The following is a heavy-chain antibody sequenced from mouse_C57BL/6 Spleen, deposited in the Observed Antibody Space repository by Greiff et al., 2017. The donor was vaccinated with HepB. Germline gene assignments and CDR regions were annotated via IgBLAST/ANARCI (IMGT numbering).Heavy chain of an antibody. CDR3: ARLGYSNYGAY. CDR2: IDPSDSYT. CDR1: GYTFTSYW. J-gene: IGHJ3*01. V-gene: IGHV1-50*01. Sequence: QVQLKQPGAELVKPGASVKLSCKASGYTFTSYWMQWVKQRPGQGLEWIGEIDPSDSYTNYNQKFKGKATLTVDTSSSTAYMQLSSLTSEDSAVYYCARLGYSNYGAYWGQGTLVTVSA. D-gene: IGHD2-5*01.